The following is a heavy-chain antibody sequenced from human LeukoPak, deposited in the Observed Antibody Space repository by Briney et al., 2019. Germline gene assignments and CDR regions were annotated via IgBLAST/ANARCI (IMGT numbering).Heavy chain of an antibody. D-gene: IGHD3-22*01. J-gene: IGHJ4*02. V-gene: IGHV1-8*01. CDR1: GYTFTSYD. CDR3: ARVGWLYHFDY. CDR2: MNPNSGNT. Sequence: GASVKVSCKASGYTFTSYDINWVRQATGQGLEWMGWMNPNSGNTGYAQKLQGRVTMTTDTSTSTAYMELRSLRSDDTAVYYCARVGWLYHFDYWGQGTLVTVSS.